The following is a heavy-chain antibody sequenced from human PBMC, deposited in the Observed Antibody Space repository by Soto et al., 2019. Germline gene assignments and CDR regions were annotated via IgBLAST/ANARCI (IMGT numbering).Heavy chain of an antibody. J-gene: IGHJ3*02. D-gene: IGHD3-22*01. V-gene: IGHV1-46*01. CDR1: GYTFTSYY. CDR2: INPSGGST. CDR3: ARVLSYDSSGPHAFDI. Sequence: AASVKVSCKASGYTFTSYYMHWVRQAPGQGLEWMGIINPSGGSTSYAQKFQGRVTMTRDTSTSTVYMELSSLRSEDTAVYYCARVLSYDSSGPHAFDIWGQGTMVTVSS.